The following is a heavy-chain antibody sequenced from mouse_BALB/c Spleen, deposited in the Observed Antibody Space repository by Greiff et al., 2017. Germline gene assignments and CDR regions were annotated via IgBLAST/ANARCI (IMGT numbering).Heavy chain of an antibody. CDR1: GYSITSDYA. V-gene: IGHV3-2*02. D-gene: IGHD2-10*02. Sequence: EVQLQQSGPGLVKPSQSLSLTCTVTGYSITSDYAWNWIRQFPGNKLEWMGYISYSGSTSYNPSLKSRISITRDTSKNQFFLQLNSVTTEDTATYYCARVWKGYYFDYWGQGTTLTVSS. J-gene: IGHJ2*01. CDR3: ARVWKGYYFDY. CDR2: ISYSGST.